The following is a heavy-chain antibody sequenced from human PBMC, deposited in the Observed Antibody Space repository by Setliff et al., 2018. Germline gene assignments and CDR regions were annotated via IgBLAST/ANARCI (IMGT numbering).Heavy chain of an antibody. J-gene: IGHJ4*02. CDR2: IYYSGST. D-gene: IGHD5-12*01. V-gene: IGHV4-39*07. CDR3: ARGRVEMATITPFDY. Sequence: SETLSLTCTVSGGSISSSSYYWGWIRQPPGKGLEWIGSIYYSGSTYYNPSLKSRVTISVDTSKNQFSLKLSSVTAADTAVYYCARGRVEMATITPFDYWGQGTLVPSPQ. CDR1: GGSISSSSYY.